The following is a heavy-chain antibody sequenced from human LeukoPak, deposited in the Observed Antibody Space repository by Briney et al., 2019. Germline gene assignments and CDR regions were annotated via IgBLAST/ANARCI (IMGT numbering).Heavy chain of an antibody. CDR2: ISAYNGNT. V-gene: IGHV1-18*01. Sequence: ASVKVSCKASGYTFTSYGISWVRQAPGQGLEWMGWISAYNGNTNYAQKLQGRVTMTTDTSTSTAYMELRSLRSDDTAVYYCARALSLVVPAANIYYYYGMDVWGQGTTVTVSS. J-gene: IGHJ6*02. D-gene: IGHD2-2*01. CDR1: GYTFTSYG. CDR3: ARALSLVVPAANIYYYYGMDV.